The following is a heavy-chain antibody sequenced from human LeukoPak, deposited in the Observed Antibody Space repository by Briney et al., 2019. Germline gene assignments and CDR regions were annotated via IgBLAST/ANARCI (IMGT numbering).Heavy chain of an antibody. CDR3: ARVSRGSYHFDY. CDR2: ISGSSSYI. CDR1: GFTLSSYS. V-gene: IGHV3-21*01. D-gene: IGHD1-26*01. J-gene: IGHJ4*02. Sequence: PGGSLRLSCTASGFTLSSYSMNWVRQAPGKGLEWVSSISGSSSYIFYGDSVKGRFTISRDNAKNSLYLQMNSLRAEDTAVYYCARVSRGSYHFDYWGQGALVTVSS.